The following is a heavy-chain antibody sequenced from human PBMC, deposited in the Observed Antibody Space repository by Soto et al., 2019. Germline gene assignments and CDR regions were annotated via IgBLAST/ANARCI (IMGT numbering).Heavy chain of an antibody. D-gene: IGHD6-19*01. J-gene: IGHJ4*02. CDR2: ISGSGGST. V-gene: IGHV3-23*01. CDR3: AKDRLHYRYSSGWYYHFDD. Sequence: GESLKISCAASGFTFSSYAMSWVRQAPGKGLEWVSAISGSGGSTYYADSVKGRFTISRDNSKNTLYLQMNSLRAEDTAVYYCAKDRLHYRYSSGWYYHFDDWGQGTLVTVSS. CDR1: GFTFSSYA.